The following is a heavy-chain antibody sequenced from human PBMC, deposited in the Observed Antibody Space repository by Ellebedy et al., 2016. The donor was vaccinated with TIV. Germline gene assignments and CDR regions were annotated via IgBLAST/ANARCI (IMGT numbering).Heavy chain of an antibody. J-gene: IGHJ4*02. CDR1: GFIFSNYA. CDR3: AKGEGFGGYEGIDY. D-gene: IGHD5-12*01. Sequence: GESLKISCAASGFIFSNYAMNWVRQSPGKGLQWVSTINSRGGSTFYADSVKGRFTISRDNSKDTLYLQMNSLKVEDTAVYYCAKGEGFGGYEGIDYWGLGTLVTVSS. CDR2: INSRGGST. V-gene: IGHV3-23*01.